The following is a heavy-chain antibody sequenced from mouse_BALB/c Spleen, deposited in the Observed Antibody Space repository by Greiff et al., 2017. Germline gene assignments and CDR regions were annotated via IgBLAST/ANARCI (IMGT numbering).Heavy chain of an antibody. J-gene: IGHJ3*01. D-gene: IGHD1-1*01. CDR3: ASITTAGVFAY. V-gene: IGHV1-7*01. Sequence: QVQLQQPGAELAKPGASVKMSCKASGYTFTSYWMHWVKQRPGQGLEWIGYINPSTGYTEYNQKFKDKATLTADKSSSTAYMQLSSLTSEDSAVYYYASITTAGVFAYWGQGTLVTVSA. CDR1: GYTFTSYW. CDR2: INPSTGYT.